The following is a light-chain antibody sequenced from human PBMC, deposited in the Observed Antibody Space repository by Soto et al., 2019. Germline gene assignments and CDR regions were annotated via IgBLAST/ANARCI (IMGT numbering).Light chain of an antibody. CDR3: QQANSLPFT. CDR2: GAS. CDR1: ESINNW. Sequence: DIPMTQSPSSVSASVGEGVTITCRASESINNWLAWYQQKPGKAPKFLMYGASSLQSGVPSRFSGSGSGTDFTLTISILQPEDFATYYCQQANSLPFTFGGGTRVEIK. V-gene: IGKV1D-12*01. J-gene: IGKJ4*01.